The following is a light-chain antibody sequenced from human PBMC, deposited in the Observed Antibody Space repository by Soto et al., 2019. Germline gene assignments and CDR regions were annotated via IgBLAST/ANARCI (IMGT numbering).Light chain of an antibody. CDR2: DVT. J-gene: IGLJ1*01. Sequence: QSALTQPASVSGSPGQSITISCTGTSSDVGGYIYVSWYQQRPGKAPKLMIYDVTSRPSGVSYRFSGSKSGNTASLTISGLQAEDEADYYCSSYTTSSSYVFRTGTKVTVL. V-gene: IGLV2-14*01. CDR3: SSYTTSSSYV. CDR1: SSDVGGYIY.